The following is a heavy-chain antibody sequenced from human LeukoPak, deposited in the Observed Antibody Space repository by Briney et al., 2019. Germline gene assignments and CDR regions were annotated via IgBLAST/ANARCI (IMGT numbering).Heavy chain of an antibody. CDR3: AREGYYYGSGSSYFDY. CDR2: ISSSSSYI. D-gene: IGHD3-10*01. Sequence: PGGSLRLSCAASGFTFSSYSMNWVRQAPGKGLEWVSSISSSSSYIYYADSVKGRFTISRGNAKNSLYLQMNSLRAEDTAVYYCAREGYYYGSGSSYFDYWGQGTLVTVSS. J-gene: IGHJ4*02. V-gene: IGHV3-21*01. CDR1: GFTFSSYS.